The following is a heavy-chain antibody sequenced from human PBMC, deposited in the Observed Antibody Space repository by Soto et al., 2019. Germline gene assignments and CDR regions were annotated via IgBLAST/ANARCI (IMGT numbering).Heavy chain of an antibody. V-gene: IGHV4-39*02. Sequence: SETLSLTCTVSGGSISSSSYYWGWIRQPPGKGLEWIGSIYYSGSTYYNPSLKSRVTISVDTSKNQFSLKLSSVTAADTAVYYCARDYGSGSYYKTRYYYYYMDVWGKGTTVT. CDR2: IYYSGST. CDR3: ARDYGSGSYYKTRYYYYYMDV. D-gene: IGHD3-10*01. CDR1: GGSISSSSYY. J-gene: IGHJ6*03.